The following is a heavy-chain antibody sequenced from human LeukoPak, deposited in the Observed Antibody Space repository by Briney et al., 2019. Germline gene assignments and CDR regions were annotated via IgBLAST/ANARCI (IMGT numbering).Heavy chain of an antibody. Sequence: PGGSLRLSCAASGFTFSNAMTWVRQAPGKGLEWVSGINGSGGRTYYAVSVKGRFTISRDNSKNTLYLQMNSLRAEDTAIYYCAKDPFFDYWGQGTLVTVSS. CDR1: GFTFSNA. CDR2: INGSGGRT. CDR3: AKDPFFDY. J-gene: IGHJ4*02. V-gene: IGHV3-23*01.